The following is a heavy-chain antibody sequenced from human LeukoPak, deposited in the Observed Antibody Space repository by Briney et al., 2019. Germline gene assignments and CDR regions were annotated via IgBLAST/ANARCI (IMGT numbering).Heavy chain of an antibody. Sequence: ASVKVSCKASGYTFTGYYMHWVRQAPGQGLEWMGWINPNSGGTNYAQKFQGRVTMTRDTSISTAYMELSGLRSDDTAVYYCARDRVRIEYSSSSPFDYWGQGTLVTVSS. J-gene: IGHJ4*02. V-gene: IGHV1-2*02. CDR2: INPNSGGT. CDR3: ARDRVRIEYSSSSPFDY. D-gene: IGHD6-6*01. CDR1: GYTFTGYY.